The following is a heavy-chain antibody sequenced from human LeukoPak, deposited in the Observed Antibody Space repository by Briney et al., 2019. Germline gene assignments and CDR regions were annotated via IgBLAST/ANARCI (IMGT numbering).Heavy chain of an antibody. CDR1: GFTFSDHW. J-gene: IGHJ4*02. CDR2: INNDGSST. Sequence: GGSLRLSCAASGFTFSDHWMHWVRQAPGKGLVWLSRINNDGSSTIYADSVKGRFTFSRDNAENTLFLEMSSLRVEDTAVYYCVRERNNFWSGHHSIFDSWGQGTLVTVSS. CDR3: VRERNNFWSGHHSIFDS. V-gene: IGHV3-74*01. D-gene: IGHD3-3*01.